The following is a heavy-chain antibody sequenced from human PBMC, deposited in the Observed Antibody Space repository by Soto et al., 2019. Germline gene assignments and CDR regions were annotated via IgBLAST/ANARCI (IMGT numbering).Heavy chain of an antibody. CDR2: ISAYNGNT. Sequence: ASVKGSCKASGYTFTSYGISWVRQAPGQGLEWMGWISAYNGNTNYAQKLQGRVTMTTDTSTSTAYMELRSLRSDDTAVYYCARDSGGYSYGLYYFDYWGQGTLVTVSS. J-gene: IGHJ4*02. D-gene: IGHD5-18*01. CDR1: GYTFTSYG. CDR3: ARDSGGYSYGLYYFDY. V-gene: IGHV1-18*01.